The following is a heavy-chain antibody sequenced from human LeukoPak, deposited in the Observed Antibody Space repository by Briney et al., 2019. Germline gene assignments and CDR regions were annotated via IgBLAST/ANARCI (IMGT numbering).Heavy chain of an antibody. D-gene: IGHD1-26*01. CDR1: GFTVSSNY. Sequence: GGSLRLSCAVSGFTVSSNYMNWVRQAPGKGLEWVSVIYSGGTTYYADSVKGRFTNSRDNSKNTLYLQMDSLRAEDKAVYYWASPWELRYWGQGTLVTVSS. J-gene: IGHJ4*02. CDR2: IYSGGTT. V-gene: IGHV3-53*01. CDR3: ASPWELRY.